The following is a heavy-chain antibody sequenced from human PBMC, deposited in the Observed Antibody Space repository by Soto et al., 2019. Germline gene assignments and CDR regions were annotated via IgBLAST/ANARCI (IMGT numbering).Heavy chain of an antibody. Sequence: EVQLVESGGDLVQPGGSLRLSCAASGFTFSSDWMSWVRQAPGRGLEWVANIKHDGSEKYYVDSVMDRFTISRDNAKNSLSLQMNSLRAEDTAVYYCARGVHWGQGTLVTVSS. CDR1: GFTFSSDW. CDR2: IKHDGSEK. J-gene: IGHJ4*02. V-gene: IGHV3-7*01. D-gene: IGHD6-6*01. CDR3: ARGVH.